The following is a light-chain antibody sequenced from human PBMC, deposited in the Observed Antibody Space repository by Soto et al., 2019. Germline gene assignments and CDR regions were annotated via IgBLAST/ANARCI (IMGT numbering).Light chain of an antibody. CDR2: EAT. V-gene: IGLV2-23*01. CDR3: CSFAGSNSWV. Sequence: QSVLTQPASVSGSPGQSITISCTGTSSDVGTYDLVSWYQHHPGAAPKLMIYEATRRPSGISNRFSGSKSGNTASRTISGLQAEDEADYYCCSFAGSNSWVFGGGTKLTVL. CDR1: SSDVGTYDL. J-gene: IGLJ3*02.